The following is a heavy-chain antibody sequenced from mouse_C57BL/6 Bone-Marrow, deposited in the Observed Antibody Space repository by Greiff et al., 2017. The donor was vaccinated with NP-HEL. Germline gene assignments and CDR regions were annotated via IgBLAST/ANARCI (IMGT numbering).Heavy chain of an antibody. CDR1: GYTFTSYW. V-gene: IGHV1-76*01. J-gene: IGHJ4*01. CDR3: ARITTVVAPYAMDY. Sequence: VQLQESGAELAKPGASVKLSCKASGYTFTSYWMHWVKQRPGQGLEWIARIYPGSGNTYYNEKFKGKATLTAEKSSSTAYMQLSSLTSEDSAVYFCARITTVVAPYAMDYWGQGTSVTVSS. D-gene: IGHD1-1*01. CDR2: IYPGSGNT.